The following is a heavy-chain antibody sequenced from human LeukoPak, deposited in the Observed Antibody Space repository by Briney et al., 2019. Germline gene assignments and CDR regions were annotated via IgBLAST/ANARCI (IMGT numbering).Heavy chain of an antibody. CDR1: GFTFSSYA. V-gene: IGHV3-30*18. Sequence: GGSLRLSCAASGFTFSSYAMHWVRQAPGKGLEWVAVISYDGSNKYYGDSVKGRFTISRDNSKNTLYLQVNSVRIDNTAVYYCAKDSSSGSSYYFHGMEVWGLGTTVTVSS. CDR2: ISYDGSNK. CDR3: AKDSSSGSSYYFHGMEV. D-gene: IGHD3-10*01. J-gene: IGHJ6*02.